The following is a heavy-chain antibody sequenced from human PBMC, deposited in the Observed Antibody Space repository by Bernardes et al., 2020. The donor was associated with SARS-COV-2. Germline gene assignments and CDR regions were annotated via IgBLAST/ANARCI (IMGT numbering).Heavy chain of an antibody. V-gene: IGHV1-18*01. CDR2: ISADSVNT. CDR1: GYTFTSYG. CDR3: ATVVGYTYGGGWFDP. D-gene: IGHD5-18*01. J-gene: IGHJ5*02. Sequence: ASVKVSCKASGYTFTSYGISWVRQAPGQGLEWMGWISADSVNTDYAEKFQGRVTMTTDTSTSTAYMELGRLRSDDTAGYYCATVVGYTYGGGWFDPWGQGTLVIVSS.